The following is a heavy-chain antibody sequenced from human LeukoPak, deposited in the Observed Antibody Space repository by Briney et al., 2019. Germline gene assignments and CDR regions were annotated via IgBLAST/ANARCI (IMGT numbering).Heavy chain of an antibody. CDR2: IYNSGST. CDR1: GGSISSNNYY. V-gene: IGHV4-39*01. J-gene: IGHJ4*02. CDR3: AAYYYDSSGYL. Sequence: SETLSLTCTVSGGSISSNNYYWGWIRQPPGKGLEWIGSIYNSGSTYYNPALKSRVTIYVDTSKHQFSLKLSSVTAADTAVYYCAAYYYDSSGYLWGQGTLVTVSS. D-gene: IGHD3-22*01.